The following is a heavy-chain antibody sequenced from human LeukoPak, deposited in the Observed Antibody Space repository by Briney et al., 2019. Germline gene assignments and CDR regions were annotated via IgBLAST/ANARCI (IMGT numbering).Heavy chain of an antibody. J-gene: IGHJ3*02. D-gene: IGHD1-26*01. CDR3: ARGGSPPEALGDTFDI. CDR1: GFTFSTYW. Sequence: PGGSLRLSCAASGFTFSTYWMHWVRHAPGKGLVWVSRVGRDGSITRYADSVKGRFTISRDNAKNTLYLQMNSLRAEDTAVYYCARGGSPPEALGDTFDIWGQGTMVTVPS. V-gene: IGHV3-74*01. CDR2: VGRDGSIT.